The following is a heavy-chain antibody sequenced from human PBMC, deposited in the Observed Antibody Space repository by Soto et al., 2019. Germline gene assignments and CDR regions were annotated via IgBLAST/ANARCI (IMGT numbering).Heavy chain of an antibody. CDR3: AKAQGYCSSTSCREAYYYYGMDV. V-gene: IGHV3-23*01. CDR2: ISGSGGST. Sequence: EVQLLESGGGLVQPGGSLRLSCAASGFTFSRYAVSWVRQAPGKGLEWVSSISGSGGSTYYADSVKGRFTISRDNSRDTLYLQMNSLRADDTAVYYCAKAQGYCSSTSCREAYYYYGMDVWGQGTTVTVSS. CDR1: GFTFSRYA. D-gene: IGHD2-2*01. J-gene: IGHJ6*02.